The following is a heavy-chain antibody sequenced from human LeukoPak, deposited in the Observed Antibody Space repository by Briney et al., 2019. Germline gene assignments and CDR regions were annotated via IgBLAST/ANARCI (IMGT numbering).Heavy chain of an antibody. CDR2: INTGVCSA. Sequence: GGSLRLSCIGYGFSLSAYEFNWVRQAPGKGLEWISYINTGVCSAYYAGSVKGRFTISRDDANSAVHLEMNSLRAEDTAIYYCARGTLNCGGDCSDYWGQGALVTVST. CDR3: ARGTLNCGGDCSDY. D-gene: IGHD2-21*02. J-gene: IGHJ4*02. V-gene: IGHV3-48*03. CDR1: GFSLSAYE.